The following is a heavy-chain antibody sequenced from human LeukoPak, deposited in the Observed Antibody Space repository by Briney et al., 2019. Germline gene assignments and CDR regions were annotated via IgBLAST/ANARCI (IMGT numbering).Heavy chain of an antibody. D-gene: IGHD5-18*01. CDR3: ARLQGNSLGYQSFFYMDV. J-gene: IGHJ6*03. V-gene: IGHV3-53*01. CDR2: IYSGLTT. CDR1: GFTVGSNH. Sequence: GGSLRLSCAASGFTVGSNHMTWVRQAPGKGLEWVSLIYSGLTTHYAESVKGRFSISRAHPITHLYLQMNTLRAEDPAVYYCARLQGNSLGYQSFFYMDVWGTGTTVTVSS.